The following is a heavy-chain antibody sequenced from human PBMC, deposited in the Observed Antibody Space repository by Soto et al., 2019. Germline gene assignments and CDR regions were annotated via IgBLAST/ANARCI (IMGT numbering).Heavy chain of an antibody. D-gene: IGHD3-10*01. Sequence: EVQLVESGGGLVQPGRSLRLSCAASGFTFDDYAMHWVRQAPGKGLEWVSGISWNSGSIGYADFVKGRFTISRDNAKNSLYLQMNSLRAEDTALYYCAKDSDLGYYGSGSKDYWGQGTLVTVSS. CDR1: GFTFDDYA. V-gene: IGHV3-9*01. CDR2: ISWNSGSI. J-gene: IGHJ4*02. CDR3: AKDSDLGYYGSGSKDY.